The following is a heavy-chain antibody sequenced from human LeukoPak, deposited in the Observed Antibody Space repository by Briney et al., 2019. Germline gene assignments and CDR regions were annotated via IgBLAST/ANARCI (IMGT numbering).Heavy chain of an antibody. D-gene: IGHD6-13*01. CDR2: ISYDGSNQ. CDR1: GFTFSTYG. J-gene: IGHJ4*02. V-gene: IGHV3-30*18. Sequence: PGRSLRLSCAASGFTFSTYGMHWVRQAPGKGLEWVAVISYDGSNQYSADSVKGRFTISRDNSKNTLYLEMNSLRSEDTAVYYCAKDPARNSIWTFGPNFDYCGQGTLDTVSS. CDR3: AKDPARNSIWTFGPNFDY.